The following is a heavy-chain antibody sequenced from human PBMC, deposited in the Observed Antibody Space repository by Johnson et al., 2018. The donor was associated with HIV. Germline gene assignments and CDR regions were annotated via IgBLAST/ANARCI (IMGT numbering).Heavy chain of an antibody. Sequence: EVQLVESGGGVVQPGRSLRLSCAASGFTFSNYDMYWVRQPTGKGLAWVSGLGTAGDTYYAGSLKGRFTLSRDNSYNTLYLQMNSLRAEDTAVYYCAKVFSSWPPDSRDAFDIWGQGTMVIVSS. CDR2: LGTAGDT. V-gene: IGHV3-13*01. CDR1: GFTFSNYD. CDR3: AKVFSSWPPDSRDAFDI. D-gene: IGHD3-22*01. J-gene: IGHJ3*02.